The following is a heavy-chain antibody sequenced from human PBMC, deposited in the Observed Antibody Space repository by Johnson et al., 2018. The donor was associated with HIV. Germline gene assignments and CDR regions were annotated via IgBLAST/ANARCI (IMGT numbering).Heavy chain of an antibody. CDR1: GFTFSSYA. D-gene: IGHD2-15*01. CDR3: AREAYCSGGSCYDAFDI. V-gene: IGHV3-66*01. J-gene: IGHJ3*02. Sequence: VQLVESGGGLVQPGGSLRLSCAASGFTFSSYAMSWVRQAPGKGLEWVSVIYSGGSTYYADSVRGRFTISRDNSRNTLYLQMNSLRAEDTAMYYCAREAYCSGGSCYDAFDIWGQGTMVTVSS. CDR2: IYSGGST.